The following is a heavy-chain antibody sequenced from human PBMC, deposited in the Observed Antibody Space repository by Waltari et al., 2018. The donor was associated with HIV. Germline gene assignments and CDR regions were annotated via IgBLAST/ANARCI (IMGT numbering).Heavy chain of an antibody. J-gene: IGHJ4*02. Sequence: QVQLVQSGAEVKKPGAPVKVSCKASGYTFTRYYMHWVRQAPGQGLEWMGWINPNSGGTNYAQKFQGRVTMTRDTSISTAYMELSRLRSDDTAVYYCAREEGRAAAGTDYWGQGTLVTVSS. CDR2: INPNSGGT. CDR3: AREEGRAAAGTDY. CDR1: GYTFTRYY. D-gene: IGHD6-13*01. V-gene: IGHV1-2*02.